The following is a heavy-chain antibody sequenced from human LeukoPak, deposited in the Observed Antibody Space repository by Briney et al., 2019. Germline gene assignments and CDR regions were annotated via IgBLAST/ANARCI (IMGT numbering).Heavy chain of an antibody. CDR1: GYTFPSYG. J-gene: IGHJ6*02. CDR2: INAYNGNT. D-gene: IGHD3-22*01. CDR3: ARYYYDGTGYYYNLYYGLDV. Sequence: GASVKVSCKASGYTFPSYGISWVRQAPGQGLEWMGWINAYNGNTDYVQKFQGRVTMTTDTSTSTAYMELRSLRSDDTAVYYRARYYYDGTGYYYNLYYGLDVWGQGTTVTVSS. V-gene: IGHV1-18*01.